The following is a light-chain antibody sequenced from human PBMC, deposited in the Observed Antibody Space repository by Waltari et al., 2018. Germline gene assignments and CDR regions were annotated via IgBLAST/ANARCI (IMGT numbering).Light chain of an antibody. CDR3: CSYVGRNIWV. CDR2: GVI. CDR1: SSDVGFYNL. V-gene: IGLV2-23*02. Sequence: QSALTQPASVSGSPGQSITISCTGTSSDVGFYNLVSWSQQHPDKAPKLLVYGVIERPSGVSNRFSGSKSGNTASLTISGLQAEDEADYYCCSYVGRNIWVFGGGTKVTVL. J-gene: IGLJ3*02.